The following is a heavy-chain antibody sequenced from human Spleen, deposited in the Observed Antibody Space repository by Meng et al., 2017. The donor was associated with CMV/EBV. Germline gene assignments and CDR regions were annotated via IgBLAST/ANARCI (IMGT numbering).Heavy chain of an antibody. Sequence: SVKVSCKASGYTFASHSVHWVRQAPGQGLEWMGGIIPIFGTANYAQKFQGRVTITTDESTSTAYMELSSLRSEDTAVYYCAREGEGHYYYYGMDVWGQGTTVTVSS. CDR1: GYTFASHS. J-gene: IGHJ6*02. CDR2: IIPIFGTA. V-gene: IGHV1-69*05. CDR3: AREGEGHYYYYGMDV.